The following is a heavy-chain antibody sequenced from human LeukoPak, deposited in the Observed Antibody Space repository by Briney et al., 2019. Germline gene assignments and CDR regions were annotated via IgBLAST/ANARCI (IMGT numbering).Heavy chain of an antibody. V-gene: IGHV4-39*01. CDR2: IYYSGNT. D-gene: IGHD3-9*01. J-gene: IGHJ5*02. Sequence: SETLSLTCTVSGVSISSSNSYWGWIRQPPGKGLEWIGSIYYSGNTYYNASLKSQVSISIDTSKNQFSLRLTSVTAADTAVYYCARHVRGLRYFDWLFFWFDPWGQGTLVTVSS. CDR1: GVSISSSNSY. CDR3: ARHVRGLRYFDWLFFWFDP.